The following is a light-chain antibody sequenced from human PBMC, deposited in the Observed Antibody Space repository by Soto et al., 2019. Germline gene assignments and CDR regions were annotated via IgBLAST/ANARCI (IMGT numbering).Light chain of an antibody. CDR2: GAS. Sequence: EIVLTQSPGTLSLSPGERATRSCRASQSVSSSYLAWYQQKPGQAPRLLIYGASSRATGTPDRFSGSGSGTDFTLTISRLEPEDFAVYYCQQYGSSPYTFGQGTKADIK. V-gene: IGKV3-20*01. CDR1: QSVSSSY. CDR3: QQYGSSPYT. J-gene: IGKJ2*01.